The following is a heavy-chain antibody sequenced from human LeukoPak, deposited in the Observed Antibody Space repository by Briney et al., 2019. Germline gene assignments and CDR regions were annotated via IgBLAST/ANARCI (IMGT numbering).Heavy chain of an antibody. J-gene: IGHJ6*02. CDR3: ARSCYYGSGSYYKDYYGMDV. D-gene: IGHD3-10*01. CDR2: INPSGGST. CDR1: GYTFTSYY. V-gene: IGHV1-46*01. Sequence: ASVKVSCKASGYTFTSYYMHWVRQAPGQGLEWMGIINPSGGSTSYAQKFQGRVTMTRDTSTSTVYMELSSLRSEDTAVYYCARSCYYGSGSYYKDYYGMDVWGQGTTVTVSS.